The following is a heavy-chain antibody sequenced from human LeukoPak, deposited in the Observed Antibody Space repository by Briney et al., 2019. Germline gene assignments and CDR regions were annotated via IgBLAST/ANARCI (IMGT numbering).Heavy chain of an antibody. CDR1: GYTLTELS. Sequence: ASVKVSCKVSGYTLTELSMHWVRQAPGKGLEWMGGFDPEDGETIYAQKFQGRDTMTEDTSTDTAYMELSSLRSEDTAVYYCATDRFYGGNAQGKYFDIWGQGTMVTVSS. D-gene: IGHD4-23*01. J-gene: IGHJ3*02. V-gene: IGHV1-24*01. CDR3: ATDRFYGGNAQGKYFDI. CDR2: FDPEDGET.